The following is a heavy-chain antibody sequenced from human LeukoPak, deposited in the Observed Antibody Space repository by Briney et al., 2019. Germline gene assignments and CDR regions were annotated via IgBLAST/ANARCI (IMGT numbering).Heavy chain of an antibody. CDR2: INHSGST. D-gene: IGHD3-22*01. CDR1: GGSFSGYY. Sequence: SETLSLTCAVYGGSFSGYYWSWIRQPPGKGLEWIGEINHSGSTNYNPSLKSRVTISVDTSKNQFSLKLRSVTAADTAVYYCARDYYYYDSSGYHSLDYWGQGTLVTVSS. CDR3: ARDYYYYDSSGYHSLDY. V-gene: IGHV4-34*01. J-gene: IGHJ4*02.